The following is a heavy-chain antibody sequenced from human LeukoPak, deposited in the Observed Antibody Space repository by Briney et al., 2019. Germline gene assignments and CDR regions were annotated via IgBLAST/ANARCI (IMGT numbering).Heavy chain of an antibody. Sequence: GGSLRLSCAASGFTFSSYSMNWVRQAPGKGLEWVGRIKSRSDGGTTDYATPVKGRFTISRDDPKATVYLQMDSLKIEDTAVYYCTTPLTTVTTLPFDSWGQGTLVTVSS. CDR3: TTPLTTVTTLPFDS. J-gene: IGHJ4*02. V-gene: IGHV3-15*01. CDR1: GFTFSSYS. CDR2: IKSRSDGGTT. D-gene: IGHD4-17*01.